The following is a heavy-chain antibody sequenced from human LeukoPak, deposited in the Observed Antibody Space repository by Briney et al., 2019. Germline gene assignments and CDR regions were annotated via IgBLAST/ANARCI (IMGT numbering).Heavy chain of an antibody. CDR2: MSPSGSS. CDR1: GGSFSDYY. Sequence: SETLSLTCAVNGGSFSDYYWTWIRQTPGKGLEWIGEMSPSGSSNYNPSLKSRVTISVDTSKNQFSLKLRSVTAADTAVYYCARGRQDVNMILVVMAGVSYYLGVWSKGTTVTVS. V-gene: IGHV4-34*01. CDR3: ARGRQDVNMILVVMAGVSYYLGV. J-gene: IGHJ6*03. D-gene: IGHD3-22*01.